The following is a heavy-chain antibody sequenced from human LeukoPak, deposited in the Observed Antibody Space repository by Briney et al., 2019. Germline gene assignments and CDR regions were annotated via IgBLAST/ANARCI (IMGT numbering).Heavy chain of an antibody. CDR1: GFTFDDYA. V-gene: IGHV3-9*01. CDR3: AKGLQAVAGTIDY. J-gene: IGHJ4*02. D-gene: IGHD6-19*01. CDR2: ISWNSGSI. Sequence: GGSPRLSCAASGFTFDDYAMHWVRQAPGKGLEWVSGISWNSGSIGYADSVKGRFTISRDNAKNSLYLQMNSLRAEDTALYYCAKGLQAVAGTIDYWGQGTLVTVSS.